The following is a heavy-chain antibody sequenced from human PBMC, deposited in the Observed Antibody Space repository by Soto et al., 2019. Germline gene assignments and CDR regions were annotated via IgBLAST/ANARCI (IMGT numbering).Heavy chain of an antibody. Sequence: GDPLRICCKGYGYSFRNHWISGVRRRPGKGLEWMGRIDPTDSYTTDSPSFQGPVIISADKSISTAYLQWSSLKASETAMYYCARSAIVGATIDYWGQGTLVTVS. J-gene: IGHJ4*02. D-gene: IGHD1-26*01. CDR2: IDPTDSYT. CDR1: GYSFRNHW. V-gene: IGHV5-10-1*01. CDR3: ARSAIVGATIDY.